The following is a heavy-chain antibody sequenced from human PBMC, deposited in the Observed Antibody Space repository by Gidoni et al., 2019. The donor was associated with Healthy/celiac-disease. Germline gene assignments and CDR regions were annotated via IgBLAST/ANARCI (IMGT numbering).Heavy chain of an antibody. D-gene: IGHD4-17*01. J-gene: IGHJ6*02. CDR2: IIPIFGTA. Sequence: QVQLVQSGAEVKKPGSSVKVSCKAARGTFSSYAISWRRQAPVQGLEWMGGIIPIFGTANYAQKFQGRVTITADESTSTAYMELSSLRSEDTAVYYCARDGDYVGTVEDYYYYYGMDVWGQGTTVTVSS. CDR3: ARDGDYVGTVEDYYYYYGMDV. V-gene: IGHV1-69*01. CDR1: RGTFSSYA.